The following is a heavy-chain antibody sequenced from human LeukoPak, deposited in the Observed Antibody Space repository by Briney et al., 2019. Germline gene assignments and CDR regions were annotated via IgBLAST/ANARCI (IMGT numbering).Heavy chain of an antibody. D-gene: IGHD6-13*01. Sequence: SETLSLTCTVSGGSISSGGYYWSWLRQPPGKGLEWIGYIYHSGSTYYNPSLKSRVTISVDRSKNQFSLKLSSVTAADTAVYYCARDGYSSSWYVPDYWGQGTLVTVSS. V-gene: IGHV4-30-2*01. CDR1: GGSISSGGYY. J-gene: IGHJ4*02. CDR3: ARDGYSSSWYVPDY. CDR2: IYHSGST.